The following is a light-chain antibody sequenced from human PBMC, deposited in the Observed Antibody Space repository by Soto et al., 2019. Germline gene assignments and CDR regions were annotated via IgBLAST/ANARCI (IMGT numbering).Light chain of an antibody. Sequence: DIQMTQSPSSLSASVGDRVTISCRASQGISTYLAWYQQKAGTAPQLLIYSASTLQSGLPSRFSGSGSETDFTLTISSLQTEEVATYYGQKYNSAPWTFGQGTKVEIK. CDR1: QGISTY. CDR3: QKYNSAPWT. J-gene: IGKJ1*01. CDR2: SAS. V-gene: IGKV1-27*01.